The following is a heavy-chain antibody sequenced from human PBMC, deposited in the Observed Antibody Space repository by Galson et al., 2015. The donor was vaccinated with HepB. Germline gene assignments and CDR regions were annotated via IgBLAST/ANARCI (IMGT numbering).Heavy chain of an antibody. D-gene: IGHD5-24*01. J-gene: IGHJ4*02. CDR2: IWSDGSDK. CDR3: VRGDGYNYLTD. Sequence: SLRLSCAASGFSFRSYAMHWARQAPGKGQEWVSIIWSDGSDKYYADSVKGRFTISRDNSWNTLYLQMNSLRVEDTAIYYCVRGDGYNYLTDWGQGTLVTVSS. V-gene: IGHV3-33*01. CDR1: GFSFRSYA.